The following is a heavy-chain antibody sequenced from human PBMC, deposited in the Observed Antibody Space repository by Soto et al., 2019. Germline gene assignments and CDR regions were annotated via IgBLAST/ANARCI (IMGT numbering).Heavy chain of an antibody. V-gene: IGHV5-51*01. D-gene: IGHD2-2*01. CDR1: GYSFTSYW. CDR2: IYPGDSDT. CDR3: ARDRPLGYCSSTSCSGPIPRDMDV. J-gene: IGHJ6*02. Sequence: GESLKISCKGSGYSFTSYWIGWVRQMPGKGLECMGIIYPGDSDTRYSPSFQGRVTMTTDTSTSTAYMELRSLRSDGTAVYYCARDRPLGYCSSTSCSGPIPRDMDVWGQGTTVTVSS.